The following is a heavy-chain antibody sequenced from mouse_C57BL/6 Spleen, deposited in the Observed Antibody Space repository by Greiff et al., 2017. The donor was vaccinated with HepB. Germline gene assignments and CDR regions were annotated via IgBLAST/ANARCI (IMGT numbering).Heavy chain of an antibody. J-gene: IGHJ2*01. V-gene: IGHV5-9-1*02. CDR2: ISSGGDYI. D-gene: IGHD1-1*01. Sequence: EVKLVESGEGLVKPGGSLKLSCAASGFTFSSYAMSWVRQTPEKRLEWVAYISSGGDYIYYADTVKGRLTISRDNARNNLYLQMSSLKSEDTAMYYCTRGHYGSSPLDYWGQGTTLTVSS. CDR1: GFTFSSYA. CDR3: TRGHYGSSPLDY.